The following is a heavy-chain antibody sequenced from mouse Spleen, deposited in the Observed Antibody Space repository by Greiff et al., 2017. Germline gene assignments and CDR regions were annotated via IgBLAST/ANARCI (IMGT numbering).Heavy chain of an antibody. V-gene: IGHV2-9-2*01. CDR1: GFSLTSYD. D-gene: IGHD2-12*01. Sequence: VQLVESGPGLVAPSQSLSITCAVSGFSLTSYDISWIRQPPGKGLEWLGVIWTGGGTNYNSAFMSRLSISKDNSKSQVFLKMNSLQTDDTAIYYSVRGNLRRLGFAYWGQGTLVTVSA. CDR3: VRGNLRRLGFAY. CDR2: IWTGGGT. J-gene: IGHJ3*01.